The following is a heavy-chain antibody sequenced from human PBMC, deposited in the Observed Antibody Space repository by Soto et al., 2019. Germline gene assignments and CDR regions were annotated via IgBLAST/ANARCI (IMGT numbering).Heavy chain of an antibody. D-gene: IGHD6-19*01. Sequence: QVQLVESGGGVVQPGRSLRLSCAASGFTFSSYAMHWVRQAPGMGLEWVAVISYDGSNKYYADSVKGRFTISRDNSKNTLYRQMNSLRAEDTAVYYCARGLIAVAGTGAIGGDYYYYYGMDVWGQGTTVTVSS. J-gene: IGHJ6*02. CDR2: ISYDGSNK. CDR3: ARGLIAVAGTGAIGGDYYYYYGMDV. V-gene: IGHV3-30-3*01. CDR1: GFTFSSYA.